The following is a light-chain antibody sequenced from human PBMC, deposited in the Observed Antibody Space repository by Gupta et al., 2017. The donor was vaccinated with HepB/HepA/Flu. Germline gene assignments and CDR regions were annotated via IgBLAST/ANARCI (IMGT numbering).Light chain of an antibody. J-gene: IGKJ1*01. V-gene: IGKV3-20*01. CDR3: QQDSSSLWT. CDR1: QSVRSSY. Sequence: EIVLTQSPGTLSLSPGERATLSCRASQSVRSSYLAWYQQKPGQAPRLLIYGASSRATGIPDRFSGSGSGTDFTLTISRLEPEDFAVYYCQQDSSSLWTFGQGTKVEIK. CDR2: GAS.